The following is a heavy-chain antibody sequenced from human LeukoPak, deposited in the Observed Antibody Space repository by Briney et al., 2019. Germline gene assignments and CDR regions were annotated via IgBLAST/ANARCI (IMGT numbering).Heavy chain of an antibody. V-gene: IGHV4-39*01. D-gene: IGHD3-10*01. J-gene: IGHJ5*02. CDR1: GAAISSSNFY. Sequence: SETLSLTCTVSGAAISSSNFYWDWIRQPPGKGLEWIGEIYHSGSTNYNPSLKSRVTISVDTSKNQFSLKLSSVTAADTAVYYCARQGRFGELLGRLNWFDPWGQGTLVTVSS. CDR3: ARQGRFGELLGRLNWFDP. CDR2: IYHSGST.